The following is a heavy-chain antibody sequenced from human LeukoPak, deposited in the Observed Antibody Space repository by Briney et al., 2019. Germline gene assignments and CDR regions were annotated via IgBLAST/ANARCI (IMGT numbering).Heavy chain of an antibody. J-gene: IGHJ4*02. V-gene: IGHV3-23*01. D-gene: IGHD5-24*01. CDR2: ISGSGGGT. Sequence: HAGGSLRLSCAASGFTFSSYAMSWVRQAPGTGLEWVSVISGSGGGTVHADSVKGRFTISRDNSKNTLYLQMNSLRAEDTAVYYCAKDMDVSIYGYSFDYWGQGTLVTVSS. CDR1: GFTFSSYA. CDR3: AKDMDVSIYGYSFDY.